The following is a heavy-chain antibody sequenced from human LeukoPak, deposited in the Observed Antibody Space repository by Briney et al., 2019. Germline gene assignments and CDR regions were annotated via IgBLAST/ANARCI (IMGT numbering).Heavy chain of an antibody. D-gene: IGHD1-26*01. CDR2: IYYTGST. CDR3: ARRGGSGRAFDY. J-gene: IGHJ4*02. Sequence: SETLSLTCSVSGASISGGTYYWGWIRQPPGKGLEWIGSIYYTGSTYDNPSLKSRVTISVDTSKNQFSLKLSSVTAADTVVYYCARRGGSGRAFDYWGQGTLVTVSS. CDR1: GASISGGTYY. V-gene: IGHV4-39*01.